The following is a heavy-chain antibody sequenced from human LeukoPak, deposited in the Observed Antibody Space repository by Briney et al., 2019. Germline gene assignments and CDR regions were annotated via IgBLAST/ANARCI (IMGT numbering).Heavy chain of an antibody. V-gene: IGHV4-30-4*01. D-gene: IGHD3-10*01. CDR3: ARATNIIIHKYHFDY. J-gene: IGHJ4*02. Sequence: SETLSLTCTVSGGSISSGDYYWSWIRQPPGKGLEWIGYIYYSGSTYYNPSLKSRVTISVDTSKNQFSLKLSSVTAADTAVYYCARATNIIIHKYHFDYWGQGTLVTVSS. CDR1: GGSISSGDYY. CDR2: IYYSGST.